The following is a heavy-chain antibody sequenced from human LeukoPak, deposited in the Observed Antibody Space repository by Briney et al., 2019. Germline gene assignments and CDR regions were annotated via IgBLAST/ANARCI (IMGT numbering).Heavy chain of an antibody. CDR1: GFTFSSYW. Sequence: GGSLRLSCAPYGFTFSSYWMNWVRQAPGKGLVWVSRINSDGSSTSYADSVKGRFTISRDNAENTLYLQMNSLRAEDTAVYYCARSLAAAAGIFDYWGQGTLVTVSS. D-gene: IGHD6-13*01. J-gene: IGHJ4*02. CDR2: INSDGSST. CDR3: ARSLAAAAGIFDY. V-gene: IGHV3-74*01.